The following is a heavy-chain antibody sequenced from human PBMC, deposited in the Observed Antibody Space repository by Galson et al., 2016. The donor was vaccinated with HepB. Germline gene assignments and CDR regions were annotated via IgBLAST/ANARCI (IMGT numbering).Heavy chain of an antibody. D-gene: IGHD6-19*01. Sequence: SLRLSCAASGFTFGRYAMSWVRQAPGKGLEWVSAISGDGGSTYYAGYVQGRFTSSRDRSTNTMYLQMNSLRTDDTAVYYCARFTQEWLDRVYYFDYWGQRTLVTVSS. V-gene: IGHV3-23*01. CDR1: GFTFGRYA. CDR3: ARFTQEWLDRVYYFDY. J-gene: IGHJ4*02. CDR2: ISGDGGST.